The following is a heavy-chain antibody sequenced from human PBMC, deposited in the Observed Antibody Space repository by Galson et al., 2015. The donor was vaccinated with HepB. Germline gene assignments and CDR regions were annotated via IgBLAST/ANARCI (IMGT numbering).Heavy chain of an antibody. CDR2: FSKDGSNK. J-gene: IGHJ3*02. CDR1: GFTFSSYA. CDR3: ARRHLGIRDAFDI. Sequence: SLRLSCAASGFTFSSYAIHWVRQAPGKGLEWVAVFSKDGSNKYYADSVKGRFTFSRDNPKNTLYLQMNSLRAEDTAVYYCARRHLGIRDAFDIWGQGTMVTVSS. D-gene: IGHD5-18*01. V-gene: IGHV3-30-3*01.